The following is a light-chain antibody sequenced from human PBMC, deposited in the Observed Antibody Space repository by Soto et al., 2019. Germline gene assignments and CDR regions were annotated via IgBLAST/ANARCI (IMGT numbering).Light chain of an antibody. CDR3: SSYTSSSTQVV. CDR2: DVS. CDR1: SSDVGGYNY. V-gene: IGLV2-14*01. Sequence: QSVLTQPASVSGSPGQPITISCTGTSSDVGGYNYVSWYQQHPGKAPKLMIYDVSNRPSGVSNRFSGSKSGNTASLTISGLQAEDEADYYCSSYTSSSTQVVFGGGTKLTVL. J-gene: IGLJ2*01.